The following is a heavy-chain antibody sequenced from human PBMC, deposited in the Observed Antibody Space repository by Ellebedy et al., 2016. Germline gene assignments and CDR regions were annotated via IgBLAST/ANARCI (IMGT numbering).Heavy chain of an antibody. CDR2: IVFSGTAA. CDR3: TRDGSEWSRDV. V-gene: IGHV3-21*06. J-gene: IGHJ4*02. CDR1: GFTFNVAG. Sequence: GGSLRLSXAASGFTFNVAGMTWVRQAPGKGLEWVATIVFSGTAAYYSDSAKGRFTISRDNVMNLVYLQSNSLRVEDTAVYYCTRDGSEWSRDVWGQGTLVTVSS. D-gene: IGHD3-3*01.